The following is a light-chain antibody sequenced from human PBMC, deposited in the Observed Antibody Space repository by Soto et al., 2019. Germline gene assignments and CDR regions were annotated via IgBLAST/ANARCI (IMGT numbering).Light chain of an antibody. Sequence: EIVMTQSPLSLPVTPGEPASISCRSSQSLLYSNGYNYLDWYLQKPGQSPQLLIFLGSTRASGVPXXFTGSGSGTDFTLKISRVEAEDVGVYYCMQALQARTFGQGTRVDIK. CDR3: MQALQART. J-gene: IGKJ1*01. V-gene: IGKV2-28*01. CDR2: LGS. CDR1: QSLLYSNGYNY.